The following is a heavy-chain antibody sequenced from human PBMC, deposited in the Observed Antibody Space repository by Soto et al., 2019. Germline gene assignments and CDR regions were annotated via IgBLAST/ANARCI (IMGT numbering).Heavy chain of an antibody. D-gene: IGHD3-10*01. J-gene: IGHJ4*02. Sequence: GASVKVSCKASGYTFTGYYMHWVRQAPGQGLEWMGWINPNSGGTNYAQKFQGRVTMTRDTSISTAYMELSRLRSDDTAVYYCARDLSEVRGVTTDNLGYWGQGTLVTVSS. CDR2: INPNSGGT. CDR1: GYTFTGYY. V-gene: IGHV1-2*02. CDR3: ARDLSEVRGVTTDNLGY.